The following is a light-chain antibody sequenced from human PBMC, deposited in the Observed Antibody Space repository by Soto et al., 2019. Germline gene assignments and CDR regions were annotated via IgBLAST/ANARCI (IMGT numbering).Light chain of an antibody. V-gene: IGKV3-11*01. CDR2: DAS. CDR1: QSVSNY. CDR3: QQRSSWYS. J-gene: IGKJ2*01. Sequence: EIVLTQSPATLSLSPGEGATLSCRVSQSVSNYIAWYQQKPGQAPRVLIYDASNRAAGVPARFSGSGSGTDFTLTISSLEPEDFAVYYCQQRSSWYSFGQGTKLEIK.